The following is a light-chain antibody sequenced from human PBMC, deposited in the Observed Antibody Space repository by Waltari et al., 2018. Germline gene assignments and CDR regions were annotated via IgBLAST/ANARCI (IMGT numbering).Light chain of an antibody. Sequence: IMLTQSPGTLSLSPGERATLSCSASQSISRYLAWYQQKPGQAPRLLIDGASTRATGIPDRFSGSGSGTDFSLTISGLEPEDSAVYYCQHHFRLPATFGQGTKVEIK. CDR2: GAS. V-gene: IGKV3-20*01. CDR1: QSISRY. CDR3: QHHFRLPAT. J-gene: IGKJ1*01.